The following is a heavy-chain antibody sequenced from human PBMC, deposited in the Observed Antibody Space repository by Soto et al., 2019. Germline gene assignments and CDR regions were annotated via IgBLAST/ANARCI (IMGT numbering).Heavy chain of an antibody. Sequence: SETLSLTCAVYGGSFSGYYWSWIRQPPGKGLEWIGEINHSGSTNYNPSLKSRVTISVDTSKNQFSLKLSSVTAADTAVYYCARGLSYDYVWGSYVYYYGMDVWGQGTTVTVSS. J-gene: IGHJ6*02. D-gene: IGHD3-16*01. CDR1: GGSFSGYY. CDR2: INHSGST. V-gene: IGHV4-34*01. CDR3: ARGLSYDYVWGSYVYYYGMDV.